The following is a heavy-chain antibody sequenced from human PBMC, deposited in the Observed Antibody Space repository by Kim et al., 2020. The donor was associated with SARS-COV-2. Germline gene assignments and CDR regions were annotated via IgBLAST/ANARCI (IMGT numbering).Heavy chain of an antibody. CDR3: ASTSYSSNQGYYGIDV. D-gene: IGHD6-13*01. Sequence: SVKGRFTISSDNAKNSLYLQMNSLRAEDTAVYYCASTSYSSNQGYYGIDVWGQGTTVTVSS. J-gene: IGHJ6*02. V-gene: IGHV3-11*01.